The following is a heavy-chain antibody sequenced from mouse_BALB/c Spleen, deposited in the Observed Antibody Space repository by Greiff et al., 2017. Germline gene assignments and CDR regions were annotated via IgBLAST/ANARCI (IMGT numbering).Heavy chain of an antibody. CDR2: INPYNDGT. Sequence: VQLQQSGPELVKPGASVKMSCKASGYTFTSYVMHWVKQKPGQGLEWIGYINPYNDGTKYNEKFKGKATLTSDKSSSTAYMELSSLTSEDSAVYYCARYGYDGYYYAMDYWGQGTSVTVSS. J-gene: IGHJ4*01. D-gene: IGHD2-2*01. V-gene: IGHV1-14*01. CDR1: GYTFTSYV. CDR3: ARYGYDGYYYAMDY.